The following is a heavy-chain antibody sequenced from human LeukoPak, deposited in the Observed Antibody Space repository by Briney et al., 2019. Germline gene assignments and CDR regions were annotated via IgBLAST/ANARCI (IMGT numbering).Heavy chain of an antibody. V-gene: IGHV4-59*01. CDR1: GGSINNYY. D-gene: IGHD2-15*01. J-gene: IGHJ4*02. CDR3: ARGGWSLDY. Sequence: SETLSLTCTVSGGSINNYYWSWIRQPPGKGLEWIGYIYCSGSTNYNPSLKSRVTISVDTSKNQFSLKLTSVTAADTAIYYCARGGWSLDYWGQGTLVTVSS. CDR2: IYCSGST.